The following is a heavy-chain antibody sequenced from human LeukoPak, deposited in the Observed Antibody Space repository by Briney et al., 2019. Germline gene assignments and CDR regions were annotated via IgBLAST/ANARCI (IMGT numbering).Heavy chain of an antibody. CDR1: GYTFTGYY. J-gene: IGHJ5*02. D-gene: IGHD3-10*01. CDR2: INPNTGGT. Sequence: GASVKVSCKASGYTFTGYYMHWMRQAPGQGLEWMGWINPNTGGTNYAQKFQGRVTMTRDTSISTASMELRRLRSDDTAVYYCARQTRITMVRGMDWFDTWGQGTLATVSS. V-gene: IGHV1-2*02. CDR3: ARQTRITMVRGMDWFDT.